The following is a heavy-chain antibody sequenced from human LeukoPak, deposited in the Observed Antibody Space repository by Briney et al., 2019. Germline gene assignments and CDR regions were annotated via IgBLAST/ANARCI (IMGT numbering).Heavy chain of an antibody. CDR1: GYTFTSYD. D-gene: IGHD3-22*01. Sequence: ASVKVSCKASGYTFTSYDINWVRQATGQGLEWMGWMNPNSGNTGYEQKFQGRVTITRNTSISTAYMELSSLRSEDTAVYYCARDGYYDSSGYYSMDVWGKGTTVTISS. J-gene: IGHJ6*03. CDR2: MNPNSGNT. V-gene: IGHV1-8*01. CDR3: ARDGYYDSSGYYSMDV.